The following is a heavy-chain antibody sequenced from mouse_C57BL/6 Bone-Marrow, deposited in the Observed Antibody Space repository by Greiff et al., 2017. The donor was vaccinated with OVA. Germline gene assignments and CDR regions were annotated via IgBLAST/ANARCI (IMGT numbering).Heavy chain of an antibody. D-gene: IGHD1-1*01. J-gene: IGHJ2*01. CDR3: TSFTTVVARDY. Sequence: QLVASCGGLVQPGGSMPLSCAASGFPFSDACLSLVRQSPEKGLELVAEIRNKANNHATYYAESVKGRFTISRDDSKSSVYLQMNSLRAEDTGIYYCTSFTTVVARDYWGQGTTLTVSS. CDR1: GFPFSDAC. V-gene: IGHV6-6*01. CDR2: IRNKANNHAT.